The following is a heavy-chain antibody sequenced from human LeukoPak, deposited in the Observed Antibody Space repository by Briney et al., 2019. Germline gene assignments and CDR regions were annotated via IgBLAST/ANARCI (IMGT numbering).Heavy chain of an antibody. V-gene: IGHV4-38-2*02. Sequence: SETLSLTCTVSGYSINNNYYWDWIRQPPGKGLEFIASIHHSGTTYYNPALKSRVTISVDTSKNQFSLKVNSVTAADTAVYYCSRGPHWDPHFDFWGQGTLVTVSS. J-gene: IGHJ4*02. D-gene: IGHD7-27*01. CDR2: IHHSGTT. CDR3: SRGPHWDPHFDF. CDR1: GYSINNNYY.